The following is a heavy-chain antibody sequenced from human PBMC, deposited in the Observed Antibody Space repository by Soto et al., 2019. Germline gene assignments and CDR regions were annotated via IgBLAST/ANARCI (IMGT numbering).Heavy chain of an antibody. CDR1: GSIFGSIT. Sequence: GKLVKLGGARAKPGGPLELSFEASGSIFGSITITWSARAPGKGLEWVSSISPRGDYIHFADPRGGGFTISRDNAQNSLYLHMNNLRAEDTAVYHCARVSGTLERYSDLDYWGQGTLVTVSS. D-gene: IGHD3-10*01. J-gene: IGHJ4*02. CDR3: ARVSGTLERYSDLDY. CDR2: ISPRGDYI. V-gene: IGHV3-21*06.